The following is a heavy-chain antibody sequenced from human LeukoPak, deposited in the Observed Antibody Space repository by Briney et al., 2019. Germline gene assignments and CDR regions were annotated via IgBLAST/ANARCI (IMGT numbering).Heavy chain of an antibody. CDR3: ARGRGWDSSGYYYVY. CDR1: GYTFTGYY. V-gene: IGHV1-2*02. D-gene: IGHD3-22*01. CDR2: INPNSGGT. Sequence: ASVKVSCKASGYTFTGYYMHWVRQAPGQGLEWMGWINPNSGGTNYAQKFQGRVTMTRDTSIGTAYMELSRLRSDDTAVYYCARGRGWDSSGYYYVYWGQGTLVTVSS. J-gene: IGHJ4*02.